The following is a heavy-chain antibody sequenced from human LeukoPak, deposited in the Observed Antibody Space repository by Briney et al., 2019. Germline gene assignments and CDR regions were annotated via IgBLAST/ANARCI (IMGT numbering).Heavy chain of an antibody. V-gene: IGHV3-7*02. J-gene: IGHJ5*02. CDR1: GFTFSSYW. CDR3: AKVDGAAAGTNWFDP. D-gene: IGHD6-13*01. Sequence: GGSLRLSCAASGFTFSSYWMSWVRQAPGKGLEWVANIKEDGSDKKYVDSVKGRFTISRDNSKNTLYLQMNSLRAEDTAVYYCAKVDGAAAGTNWFDPWGQGTLVTVSS. CDR2: IKEDGSDK.